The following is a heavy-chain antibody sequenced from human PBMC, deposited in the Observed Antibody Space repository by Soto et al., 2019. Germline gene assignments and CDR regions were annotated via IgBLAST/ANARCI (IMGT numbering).Heavy chain of an antibody. J-gene: IGHJ4*02. CDR2: ISSSGSTI. V-gene: IGHV3-48*03. CDR1: GFTFSSYE. CDR3: ARDREQKLVVGSFDY. D-gene: IGHD6-13*01. Sequence: GGSLRLSCAASGFTFSSYEMNWVRQAPGKGLEWVSYISSSGSTIYYADSVKGRFTISRDNAKNSLYLQMNSLRAEDTAVYYCARDREQKLVVGSFDYWGQGNLVTVSS.